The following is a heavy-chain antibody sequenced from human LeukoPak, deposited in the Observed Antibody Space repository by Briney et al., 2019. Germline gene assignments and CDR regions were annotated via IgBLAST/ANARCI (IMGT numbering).Heavy chain of an antibody. CDR3: AECSSTSCYTGGGFDY. CDR2: IILILGIA. Sequence: SVKVSCKASGGTFSSYTISWVRQAPGQGLEWMGRIILILGIANYAQKFQGRVTITADKSTSTAYMELSSLRSEDTAVYYCAECSSTSCYTGGGFDYWGQGTLVTVSS. J-gene: IGHJ4*02. D-gene: IGHD2-2*02. V-gene: IGHV1-69*02. CDR1: GGTFSSYT.